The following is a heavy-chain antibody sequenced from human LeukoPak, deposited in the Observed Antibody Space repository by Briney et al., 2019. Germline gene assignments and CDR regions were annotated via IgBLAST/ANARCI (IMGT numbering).Heavy chain of an antibody. V-gene: IGHV3-23*01. J-gene: IGHJ3*02. CDR1: GFPFSGYS. CDR2: ISGSGGST. CDR3: AKGGSSGYYSNDAFDI. Sequence: GGSLRLSCAGSGFPFSGYSMNWVRQTPGKGLEWVSAISGSGGSTYYADSVKGRFTISRDNSKNTLYLQMNSLRAEDTALYYCAKGGSSGYYSNDAFDIWGQGTMVTVSS. D-gene: IGHD3-22*01.